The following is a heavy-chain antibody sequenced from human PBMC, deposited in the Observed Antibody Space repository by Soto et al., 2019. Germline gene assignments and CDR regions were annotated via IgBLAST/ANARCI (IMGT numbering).Heavy chain of an antibody. J-gene: IGHJ4*02. CDR3: ARGRSINTNMDY. D-gene: IGHD2-2*01. V-gene: IGHV3-21*01. CDR2: ISSSGSSR. CDR1: GFTFSTYS. Sequence: EAQLVESGGGLVKPGGSLRLSCAASGFTFSTYSMNWVRQAPGKGLEWVSSISSSGSSRSYADSVKGRFTISRDNAKNSLYLQIDSLRAEDTAVYYCARGRSINTNMDYWGQGTLVTVSS.